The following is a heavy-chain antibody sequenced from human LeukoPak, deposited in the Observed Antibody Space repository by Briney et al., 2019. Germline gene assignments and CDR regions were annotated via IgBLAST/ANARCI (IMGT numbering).Heavy chain of an antibody. CDR3: ATLSSPRPYYFDY. D-gene: IGHD6-13*01. CDR1: GYTFTDYY. Sequence: ASVKISCKVSGYTFTDYYMHWVQQAPGKGLEWMGLVDPEDGETIYAEKFQGRVTITADTSTDTAYMELSSLRSEDTAVYYRATLSSPRPYYFDYWGQGTLVTVSS. J-gene: IGHJ4*02. CDR2: VDPEDGET. V-gene: IGHV1-69-2*01.